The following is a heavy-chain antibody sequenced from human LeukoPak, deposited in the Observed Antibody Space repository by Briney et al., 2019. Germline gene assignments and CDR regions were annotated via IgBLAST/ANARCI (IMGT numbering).Heavy chain of an antibody. D-gene: IGHD3-22*01. V-gene: IGHV4-39*01. CDR1: GDSVSRSDSY. CDR3: ARWRYYDGSGYLE. J-gene: IGHJ1*01. CDR2: IYYSGRT. Sequence: PSETLSLTCSVSGDSVSRSDSYWDWIRQPPGKGLEGIGTIYYSGRTYYSPSLKGRVTMSVDPSNNQFSLSLRSVTAADTAIYYCARWRYYDGSGYLEWGQGTLLSVSS.